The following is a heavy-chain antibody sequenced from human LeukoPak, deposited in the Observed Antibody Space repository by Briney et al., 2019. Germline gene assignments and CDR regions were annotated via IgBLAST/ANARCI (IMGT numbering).Heavy chain of an antibody. CDR1: GFTFSSYG. Sequence: GGSLRLSCAASGFTFSSYGMHWVRQGPGKGLEWVAVISYDGSNKYYADSVKGRFTISRDNSKNTLYLQMNSLRAEDTAVYYCAKESSGWPLGAFDVWGQGTMVTVSS. V-gene: IGHV3-30*18. CDR2: ISYDGSNK. CDR3: AKESSGWPLGAFDV. D-gene: IGHD6-19*01. J-gene: IGHJ3*01.